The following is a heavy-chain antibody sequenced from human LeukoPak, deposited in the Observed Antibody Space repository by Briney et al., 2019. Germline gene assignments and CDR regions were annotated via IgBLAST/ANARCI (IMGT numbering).Heavy chain of an antibody. CDR2: IKTDGSTT. Sequence: GGSLRLSCAASGFTFSTYWMHWVRQPPGKGLVWGSRIKTDGSTTGYADSVKGRFTISRDNAKNTLYLQMNSLRAEDTAVYYCARGGSPPEALGDTFTIWGQGTMVTVSS. J-gene: IGHJ3*02. V-gene: IGHV3-74*01. CDR3: ARGGSPPEALGDTFTI. D-gene: IGHD1-26*01. CDR1: GFTFSTYW.